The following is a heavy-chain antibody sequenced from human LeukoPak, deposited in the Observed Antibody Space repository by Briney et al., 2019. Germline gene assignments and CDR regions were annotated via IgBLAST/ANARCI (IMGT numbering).Heavy chain of an antibody. CDR3: ARFGEVHQWLYPFDY. V-gene: IGHV4-59*01. CDR2: IYYSGST. Sequence: GSLRLSCAASGFTFSNAWMSWVRQAPGKGLEWIGYIYYSGSTNYNPSLKTRVTISVDTSKNQFSLKLTSVTAADTAVYYCARFGEVHQWLYPFDYWGQGTLVTVSS. CDR1: GFTFSNAW. D-gene: IGHD6-19*01. J-gene: IGHJ4*02.